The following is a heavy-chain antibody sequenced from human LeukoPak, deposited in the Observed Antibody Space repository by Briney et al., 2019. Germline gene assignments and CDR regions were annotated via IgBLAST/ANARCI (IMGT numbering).Heavy chain of an antibody. CDR2: ISYDGSNK. CDR1: GFTFSSYA. Sequence: GRSLRLSCAASGFTFSSYAMHWVRQAPGKGLEWVAVISYDGSNKYYADSVKGRFTISRDNSKNTLYLQMNSLRAEDTAVYYCARGLPLELRLLEGSSEADYWGQGTLVTVSS. D-gene: IGHD3-3*01. CDR3: ARGLPLELRLLEGSSEADY. J-gene: IGHJ4*02. V-gene: IGHV3-30-3*01.